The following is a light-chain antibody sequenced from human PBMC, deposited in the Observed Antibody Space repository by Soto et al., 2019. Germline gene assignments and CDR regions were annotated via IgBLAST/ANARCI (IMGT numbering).Light chain of an antibody. J-gene: IGLJ3*02. Sequence: QTVVTQPPSISGVPGQRVTIACSGSSSNIETNAVNWYQQFPGKAPKLLIYYDDLVTSGVSDRFSGSKSGAAASLAISGLQSEDEAHYYCAAWDDSLNGHGVFGGGTQLTVL. CDR1: SSNIETNA. CDR3: AAWDDSLNGHGV. CDR2: YDD. V-gene: IGLV1-36*01.